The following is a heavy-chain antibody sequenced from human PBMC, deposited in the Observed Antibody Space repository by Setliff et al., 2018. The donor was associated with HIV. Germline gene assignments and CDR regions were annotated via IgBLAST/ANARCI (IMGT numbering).Heavy chain of an antibody. CDR2: FDPEDGET. CDR3: ATIRAYYYDSSGQEYLQY. CDR1: GYTLTEVS. D-gene: IGHD3-22*01. V-gene: IGHV1-24*01. J-gene: IGHJ1*01. Sequence: ASVKVSCKVSGYTLTEVSIHWVRQAPGKGLEWMGGFDPEDGETVYAQKLQGRVTMTEDTSTDTAYMELSSLRSEDTAMYYCATIRAYYYDSSGQEYLQYWGHGTLVTVSS.